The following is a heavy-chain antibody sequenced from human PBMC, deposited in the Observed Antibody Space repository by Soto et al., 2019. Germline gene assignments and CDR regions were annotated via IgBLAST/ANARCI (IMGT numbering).Heavy chain of an antibody. D-gene: IGHD2-15*01. CDR1: GFPFSSRA. J-gene: IGHJ5*02. CDR2: ISGSGTIT. V-gene: IGHV3-23*01. CDR3: AEWARYCSGADCRA. Sequence: EVQLLESGGGLVQPGGSLRLSCAASGFPFSSRAMSWVRQAPGKGLEWVSAISGSGTITYYADSVKGRFTISRDTSKNTLYLQMSSRTADDTAVYYCAEWARYCSGADCRAWGQGTLVTVSS.